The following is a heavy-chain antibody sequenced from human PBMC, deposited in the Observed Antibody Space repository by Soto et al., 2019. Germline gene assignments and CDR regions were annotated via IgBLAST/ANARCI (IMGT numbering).Heavy chain of an antibody. V-gene: IGHV1-46*03. CDR3: ARDLRMVRGVRPAYSYDGMEV. CDR1: GYTFTSYY. J-gene: IGHJ6*02. Sequence: ASVKVSCKASGYTFTSYYMHWVRQAPGQGLEWMGIINPSGGSTSYAQKFQGRVTMTRDTSTSTVYMELSSLRSEDTAVYYCARDLRMVRGVRPAYSYDGMEVWGQGIMDTASS. CDR2: INPSGGST. D-gene: IGHD3-10*01.